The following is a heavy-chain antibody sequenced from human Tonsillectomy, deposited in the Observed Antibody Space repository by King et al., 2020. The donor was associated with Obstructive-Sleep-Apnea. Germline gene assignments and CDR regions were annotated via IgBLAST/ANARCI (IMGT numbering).Heavy chain of an antibody. CDR1: GFTFSNAW. Sequence: VQLVESGGGLVKPGGSLRLSCAASGFTFSNAWMSWVRQAPGKGLEWVGHIKSKADGGTTDYAAPVKGRFSISRDDSKNTLYLQMNSLKTEDTAVYYCTPGRTYWYNYYGMDVWGQGTTVTVSS. J-gene: IGHJ6*02. D-gene: IGHD1-14*01. CDR2: IKSKADGGTT. V-gene: IGHV3-15*01. CDR3: TPGRTYWYNYYGMDV.